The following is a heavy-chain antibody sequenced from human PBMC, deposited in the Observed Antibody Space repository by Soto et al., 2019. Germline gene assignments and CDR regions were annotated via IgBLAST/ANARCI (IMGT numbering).Heavy chain of an antibody. CDR3: ARIPASRGYYGMDV. D-gene: IGHD2-2*01. V-gene: IGHV2-70*01. CDR1: GFSLSTSGMC. J-gene: IGHJ6*02. Sequence: SGPTLVNPTQTLTLTCTFSGFSLSTSGMCVSWIRQPPGKALEWLALIDWDDDKYYSTSLKTRLTISKDTSKNQVVLTMTNMDPVDTATYYCARIPASRGYYGMDVWGQGTTVTVSS. CDR2: IDWDDDK.